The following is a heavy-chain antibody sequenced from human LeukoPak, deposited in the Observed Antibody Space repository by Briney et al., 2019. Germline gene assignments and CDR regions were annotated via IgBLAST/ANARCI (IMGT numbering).Heavy chain of an antibody. J-gene: IGHJ4*02. V-gene: IGHV3-23*01. CDR1: GFTFSSYA. Sequence: GGSLRLSCAASGFTFSSYAMSWVRQAPGKGLEWVSAISGSGGSTYYADSVKGRFTISRDNSKNTLHLQMNSLRAEDTAVYYCARAIVVVVAAAYFDYWGQGTLVTVSS. CDR3: ARAIVVVVAAAYFDY. CDR2: ISGSGGST. D-gene: IGHD2-15*01.